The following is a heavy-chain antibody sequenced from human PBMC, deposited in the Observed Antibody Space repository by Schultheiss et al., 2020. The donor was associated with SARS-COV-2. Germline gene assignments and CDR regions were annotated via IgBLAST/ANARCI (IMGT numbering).Heavy chain of an antibody. CDR1: GFSFSSHA. J-gene: IGHJ4*02. Sequence: GESLKISCAASGFSFSSHAVSWVRQAPGKGLEWVSHISGGGGTTYYADSVKGRFTISRDNSKNTLYLQMNSLRAEDTAVYYCAKASSSSWGFFDYWGQGTLVTVSS. D-gene: IGHD6-13*01. CDR3: AKASSSSWGFFDY. CDR2: ISGGGGTT. V-gene: IGHV3-23*01.